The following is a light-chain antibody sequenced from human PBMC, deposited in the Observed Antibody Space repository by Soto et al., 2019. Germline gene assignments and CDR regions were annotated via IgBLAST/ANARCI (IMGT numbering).Light chain of an antibody. V-gene: IGKV3-15*01. Sequence: EIVMTQSPATLYVSPGERATLSCRASQSVSSNLAWYQQKPGQAPRLLIYGASTRATGIPARFSGSGSGTEFTLTISSLQSEDFAVYYCQQYNNWPPLTFGGGTHVEIK. CDR2: GAS. CDR3: QQYNNWPPLT. J-gene: IGKJ4*01. CDR1: QSVSSN.